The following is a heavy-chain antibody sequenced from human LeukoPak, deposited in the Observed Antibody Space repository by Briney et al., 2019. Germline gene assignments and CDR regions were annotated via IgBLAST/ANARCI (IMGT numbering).Heavy chain of an antibody. CDR3: ARSVTPGYFDY. V-gene: IGHV3-23*01. D-gene: IGHD3-10*01. J-gene: IGHJ4*02. CDR2: ISGSGGSR. CDR1: GFTFSSYA. Sequence: GGSLRLSCAASGFTFSSYAMSWVRQAPGKGLEWVSAISGSGGSRYYADSVKGRFTISRDNSKNTLYLQMNSLRAEDTAVYYCARSVTPGYFDYWGQGTLVTVSS.